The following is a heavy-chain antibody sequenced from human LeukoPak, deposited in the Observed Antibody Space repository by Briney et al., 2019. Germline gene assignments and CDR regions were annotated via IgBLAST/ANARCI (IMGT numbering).Heavy chain of an antibody. Sequence: PGRSLRLSCAASGFTFSSYDMHWVRQAPAKGLEWVAVIWYDGSSKYYADSVKGRFTISRDNSKNTLYLQMDSLRAEDTAVYYCAKSEEQWLVRANFDYWGQGTLVTVSS. CDR1: GFTFSSYD. V-gene: IGHV3-33*06. J-gene: IGHJ4*02. CDR2: IWYDGSSK. CDR3: AKSEEQWLVRANFDY. D-gene: IGHD6-19*01.